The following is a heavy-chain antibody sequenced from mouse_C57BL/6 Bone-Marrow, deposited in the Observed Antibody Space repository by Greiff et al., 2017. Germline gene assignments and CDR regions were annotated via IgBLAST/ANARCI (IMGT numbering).Heavy chain of an antibody. CDR1: EYEFPSHD. Sequence: DVKLQESGGGLVQPGESLKLSCESNEYEFPSHDMSWVRKTPEKRLELVAAINSDGGSTYYPDTMERRFIISRDNTKKTLYLQMSSLRSEDAALYYCARLGGDYYAMDYWGQGTSVTVSS. CDR3: ARLGGDYYAMDY. V-gene: IGHV5-2*01. CDR2: INSDGGST. D-gene: IGHD4-1*01. J-gene: IGHJ4*01.